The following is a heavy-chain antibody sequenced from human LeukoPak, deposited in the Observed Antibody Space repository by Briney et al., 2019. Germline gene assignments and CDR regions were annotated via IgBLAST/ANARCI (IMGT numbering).Heavy chain of an antibody. Sequence: ASVKVSCKVSGYTLTELSMHWVRQAPGKGLEWMGGFDPEDGETIYAQKFQGRVTMTEDTSTDTAYMELSSLRSEDTAVYYCATNAGGEYYFDYWGQGTLVTVSS. J-gene: IGHJ4*02. V-gene: IGHV1-24*01. CDR2: FDPEDGET. D-gene: IGHD3-10*01. CDR3: ATNAGGEYYFDY. CDR1: GYTLTELS.